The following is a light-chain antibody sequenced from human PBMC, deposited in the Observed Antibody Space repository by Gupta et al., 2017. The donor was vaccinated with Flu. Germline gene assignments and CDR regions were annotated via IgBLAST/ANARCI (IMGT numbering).Light chain of an antibody. CDR3: QRSDSIRIT. CDR2: AAS. Sequence: DIQMTQSPSSLSASVGDSVSITCRSSQNIRNYLNWYQQRPGNAPKSLIYAASSLQIGVPSRFSGSGSGTDFTLTITNIHPEDFVTYYCQRSDSIRITFGQGTR. J-gene: IGKJ5*01. CDR1: QNIRNY. V-gene: IGKV1-39*01.